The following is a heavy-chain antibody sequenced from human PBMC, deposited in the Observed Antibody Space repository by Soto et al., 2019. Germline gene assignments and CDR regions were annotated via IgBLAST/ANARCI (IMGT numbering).Heavy chain of an antibody. D-gene: IGHD4-17*01. CDR1: GFTFSSYI. V-gene: IGHV3-23*01. J-gene: IGHJ4*02. Sequence: GGSLRLSCVASGFTFSSYIMNWVRRAPGKGLEWVSIITSDGRTYYADSVKGRFTISRDNSKNTVYLQMNSLRAEDTAVYYCAKDYSTVTTDPLSVVLFDYWGQGALVTVSS. CDR2: ITSDGRT. CDR3: AKDYSTVTTDPLSVVLFDY.